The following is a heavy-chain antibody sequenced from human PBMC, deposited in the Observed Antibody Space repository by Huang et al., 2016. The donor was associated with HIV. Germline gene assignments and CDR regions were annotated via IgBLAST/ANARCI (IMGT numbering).Heavy chain of an antibody. J-gene: IGHJ4*02. CDR1: GYTFTDYG. CDR3: ARSHSGHFDY. D-gene: IGHD6-25*01. Sequence: EVRLVQSGAEVTTPGDSLKISCKGSGYTFTDYGIGWVRQMPGKGLEWSGTLYPSDSDIKDRPSFQGQVTISADKSMTTAYLQWRSLKASDTAMYYCARSHSGHFDYWGQGTLVTVSS. CDR2: LYPSDSDI. V-gene: IGHV5-51*01.